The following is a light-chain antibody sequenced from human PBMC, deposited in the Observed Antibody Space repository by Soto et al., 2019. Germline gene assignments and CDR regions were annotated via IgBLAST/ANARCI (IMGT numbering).Light chain of an antibody. Sequence: EIVMTQSPATLSLSPGEGATLSCRASQSVRSNLAWYQQKPGQAPRLLIYGASTRATGIPARFSGGGSGTEFTLTISSLQSEDFAVYYCKQYNNWPPWTLGQGTKVDIK. CDR1: QSVRSN. CDR3: KQYNNWPPWT. CDR2: GAS. J-gene: IGKJ1*01. V-gene: IGKV3-15*01.